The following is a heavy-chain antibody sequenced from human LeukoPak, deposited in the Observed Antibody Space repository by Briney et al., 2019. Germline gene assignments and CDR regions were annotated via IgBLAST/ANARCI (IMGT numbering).Heavy chain of an antibody. CDR3: ARVVLPPGGAFDI. CDR2: IYYSGST. V-gene: IGHV4-39*07. J-gene: IGHJ3*02. Sequence: SETLSLTCTVSGGSISSSSYYWGWIRQPPGKGLDWIGSIYYSGSTYYNPSLKSRVAISVDTSKNQFSLKLSSVTAADTAVYYCARVVLPPGGAFDIWGQGTMVTVSS. D-gene: IGHD2/OR15-2a*01. CDR1: GGSISSSSYY.